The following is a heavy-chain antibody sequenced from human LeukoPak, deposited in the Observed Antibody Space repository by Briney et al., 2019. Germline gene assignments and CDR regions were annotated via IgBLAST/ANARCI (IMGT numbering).Heavy chain of an antibody. CDR2: FDPGSGEI. V-gene: IGHV1-24*01. CDR3: ATGTHYDLLPF. CDR1: GYSITELS. J-gene: IGHJ4*02. D-gene: IGHD3-9*01. Sequence: ASVKVSCKVSGYSITELSTHRVRQAPGKGLEWMGGFDPGSGEIIYEQKFQDRVTMTVDTSTDTAYMELSSLRSEDTALYYCATGTHYDLLPFWGQGTLVTVSS.